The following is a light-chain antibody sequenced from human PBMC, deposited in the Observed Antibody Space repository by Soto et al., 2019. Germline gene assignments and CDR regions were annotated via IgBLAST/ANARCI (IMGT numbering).Light chain of an antibody. J-gene: IGLJ1*01. CDR3: SSYAGSNNFV. CDR1: SVNIGTNY. CDR2: RNG. V-gene: IGLV1-47*01. Sequence: QSLLTQPPSASATPGQGVTISCSGSSVNIGTNYVYWYQQLPGTAPKLLIYRNGQRPSGVPDRFSGSKSGTSASLAISGLRSEDEADYYCSSYAGSNNFVFGTGTKLTVL.